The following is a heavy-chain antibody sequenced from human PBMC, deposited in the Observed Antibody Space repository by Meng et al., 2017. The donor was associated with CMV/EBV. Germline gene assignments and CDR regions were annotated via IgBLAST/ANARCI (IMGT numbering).Heavy chain of an antibody. Sequence: GGSLRLSCAASGFTVDDYAMHWVRQAPGKGLEWVSLISWDGGSTYYADSVKGRFTISRDNAKNSLYLQMNSLRAEDTAVYYCARDLLPGYYYGMDVWGQGTTVTVSS. CDR2: ISWDGGST. D-gene: IGHD3-10*01. J-gene: IGHJ6*02. CDR3: ARDLLPGYYYGMDV. V-gene: IGHV3-43D*03. CDR1: GFTVDDYA.